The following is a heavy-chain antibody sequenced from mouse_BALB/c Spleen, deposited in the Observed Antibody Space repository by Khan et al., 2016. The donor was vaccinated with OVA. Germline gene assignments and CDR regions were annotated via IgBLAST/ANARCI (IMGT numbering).Heavy chain of an antibody. Sequence: QVRLQQSGAELVRPGSSVKISCKASGHAFSNYWMNWVKQRPGQGLEWIGQIYPGEANTNYNGKFKGKVTLTVDKSSSTAYMQLSSLTSEDSAVYFCASEGYGGYYRAWFAYWGQGTLVTVSA. CDR3: ASEGYGGYYRAWFAY. CDR1: GHAFSNYW. D-gene: IGHD2-3*01. CDR2: IYPGEANT. V-gene: IGHV1-80*01. J-gene: IGHJ3*01.